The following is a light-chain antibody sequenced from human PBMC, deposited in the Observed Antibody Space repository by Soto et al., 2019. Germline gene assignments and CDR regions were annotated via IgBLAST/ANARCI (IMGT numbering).Light chain of an antibody. J-gene: IGLJ2*01. CDR1: SSDVGSYNL. CDR2: EGN. Sequence: QSVLTQPASVSGSPGQSITISCTGTSSDVGSYNLVSWYQQHPGKAPKLMIYEGNKRPSGVSSRYSGSKSGNTACLTSSGVQAEYEADYYCCSYAGSLFGGGTKVTVL. V-gene: IGLV2-23*01. CDR3: CSYAGSL.